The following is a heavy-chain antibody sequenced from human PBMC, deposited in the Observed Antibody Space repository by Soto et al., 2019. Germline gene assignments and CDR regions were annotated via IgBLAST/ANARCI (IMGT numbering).Heavy chain of an antibody. CDR3: ARPLWRDDYNWGYFDL. J-gene: IGHJ2*01. Sequence: GGSLRLSCAASGFTFSSYAMHWVRQAPGKGLEWVAVISYDGRNKYYADSVKGRFTISRDNSKNTLYLQMNSLRAEDTAVYYCARPLWRDDYNWGYFDLWGRGTLVTVSS. D-gene: IGHD4-4*01. CDR1: GFTFSSYA. CDR2: ISYDGRNK. V-gene: IGHV3-30*04.